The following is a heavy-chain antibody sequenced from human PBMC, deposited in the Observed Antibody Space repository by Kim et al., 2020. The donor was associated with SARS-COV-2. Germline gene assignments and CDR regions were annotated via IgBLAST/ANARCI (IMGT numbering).Heavy chain of an antibody. CDR3: ARGVITFGGVIVPPDY. Sequence: SETLSLTCTVSGGSISSGGYYWSWIRQHPGKGLEWIGYIYYSGSTYYNPSLKSRVTISVDTSKNQFSLKLSSVTAADTAVYYCARGVITFGGVIVPPDYWGQGTLVTVSS. CDR1: GGSISSGGYY. D-gene: IGHD3-16*02. V-gene: IGHV4-31*03. J-gene: IGHJ4*02. CDR2: IYYSGST.